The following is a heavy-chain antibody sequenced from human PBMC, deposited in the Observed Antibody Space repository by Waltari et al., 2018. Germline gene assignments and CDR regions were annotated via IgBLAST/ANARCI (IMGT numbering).Heavy chain of an antibody. CDR1: GFTFSSYW. CDR2: IYYSGST. CDR3: AREFDP. V-gene: IGHV4-59*06. Sequence: VQLVESGGGLVQPGGSLRLSCAASGFTFSSYWMSWVRQAPGKGLEWIGYIYYSGSTYYNPSLKSRVTISVDTSKNQFSLKLSSVTAADTAVYYCAREFDPWGQGTLVTVSS. J-gene: IGHJ5*02.